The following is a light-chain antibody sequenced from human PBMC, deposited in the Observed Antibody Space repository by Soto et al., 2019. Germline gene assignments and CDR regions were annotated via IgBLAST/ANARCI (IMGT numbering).Light chain of an antibody. J-gene: IGLJ2*01. CDR1: KLGDKY. V-gene: IGLV3-1*01. Sequence: SYELTQPPSVSVSPGQTASITCSGDKLGDKYTCWYQQKPGQSPVLVIYQHSQRPSGIPERFSGSNSGNTATLTINGTQAMDEADYYCQAWDSSTDVVFGGGTKLTVL. CDR3: QAWDSSTDVV. CDR2: QHS.